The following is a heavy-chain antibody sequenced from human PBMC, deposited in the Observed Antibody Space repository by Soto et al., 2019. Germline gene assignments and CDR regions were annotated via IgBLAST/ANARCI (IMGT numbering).Heavy chain of an antibody. CDR1: GLSFSTHG. D-gene: IGHD3-22*01. J-gene: IGHJ2*01. Sequence: VGSLRLSCVASGLSFSTHGMHWVRQSPGKGLDWVGVIWSDGSNKYYAESVKGRFTISGDNTKNTLYLQMDSLRAEDTAVYYCARDRANYDNSGYPWFFDLWGRGTLVTVSS. V-gene: IGHV3-33*01. CDR3: ARDRANYDNSGYPWFFDL. CDR2: IWSDGSNK.